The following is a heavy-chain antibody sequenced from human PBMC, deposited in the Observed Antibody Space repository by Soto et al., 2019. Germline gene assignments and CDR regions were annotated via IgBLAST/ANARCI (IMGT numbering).Heavy chain of an antibody. CDR3: ARDSGSYTENAFDI. Sequence: QVQLVESGGGVVQPGRSLRLSCAASGFTFSSYAMHWVRQAPGKGLEWVAVISYDGSNKYYADSVKGRFTISRDNSKNTLYLQMNSLRAMDTAVYYCARDSGSYTENAFDIWGQGTMVTVSS. V-gene: IGHV3-30-3*01. CDR1: GFTFSSYA. CDR2: ISYDGSNK. J-gene: IGHJ3*02. D-gene: IGHD1-26*01.